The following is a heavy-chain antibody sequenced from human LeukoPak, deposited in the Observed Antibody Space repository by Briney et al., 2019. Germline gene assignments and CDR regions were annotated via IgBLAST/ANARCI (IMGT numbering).Heavy chain of an antibody. CDR1: GGTFSSYA. D-gene: IGHD4-23*01. V-gene: IGHV1-69*01. Sequence: ASVKVSCKASGGTFSSYAISWVRQAPGQGLEWMGGIIPIFGTANYAQKFQGRVTITADESTSTAYMELSSPRSEDTAVYYCARVRTLVKDRTYNWFDPWGQGTLVTVSS. CDR2: IIPIFGTA. CDR3: ARVRTLVKDRTYNWFDP. J-gene: IGHJ5*02.